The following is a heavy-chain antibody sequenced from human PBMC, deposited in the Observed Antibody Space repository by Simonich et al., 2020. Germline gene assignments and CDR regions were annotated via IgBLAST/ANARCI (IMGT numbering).Heavy chain of an antibody. Sequence: EVQLVESGGGLVQPGGSLRLSCAASGFTVSSNYMSWVRQAPGKGLGWVSVIYSGGSTYYSDSVKGRFTISRHNSKNTLYLQMNSLRAEATAVYYCARSAYGGFDYWGQGTLVTVSS. CDR3: ARSAYGGFDY. CDR1: GFTVSSNY. V-gene: IGHV3-53*04. CDR2: IYSGGST. J-gene: IGHJ4*02. D-gene: IGHD3-10*01.